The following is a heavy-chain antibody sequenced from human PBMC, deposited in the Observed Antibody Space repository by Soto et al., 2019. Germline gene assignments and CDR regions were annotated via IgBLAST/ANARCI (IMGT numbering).Heavy chain of an antibody. D-gene: IGHD5-18*01. CDR2: IYYSGST. Sequence: SETLSLTCTVSGDSVSGGSFYWTWIRQPPGKGLEWIGYIYYSGSTNYNPSLKSRVTMSVDTSKNQFSLKLMSVTAADTAVYYCARSPHIQLWSYPSDYWGQGTLVTVSS. CDR1: GDSVSGGSFY. CDR3: ARSPHIQLWSYPSDY. V-gene: IGHV4-61*01. J-gene: IGHJ4*02.